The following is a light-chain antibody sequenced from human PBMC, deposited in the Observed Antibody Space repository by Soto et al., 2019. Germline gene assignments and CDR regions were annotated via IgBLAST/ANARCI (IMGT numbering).Light chain of an antibody. CDR3: QQYNDNWT. CDR2: KAS. Sequence: DIQMTQSPSTLSASVGDRVTITCRASQSISSWLAWYHQKPGTAPKLLIYKASTLQSGVPSRFSGSGSGTEFTLTISSLQPDDAVTYYCQQYNDNWTFGQGTKVEIK. J-gene: IGKJ1*01. V-gene: IGKV1-5*03. CDR1: QSISSW.